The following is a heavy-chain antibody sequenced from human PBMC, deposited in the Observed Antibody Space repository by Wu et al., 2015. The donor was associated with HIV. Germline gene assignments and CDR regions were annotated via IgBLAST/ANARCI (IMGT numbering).Heavy chain of an antibody. J-gene: IGHJ1*01. Sequence: QVQLVQSGAEVKKPGSSVKVSCKASGGSFSRSGISWVRQAPGKGFEWMGRIIPNHGGANYAEKFEGRVTITADEATNTAYMDLSRLRSEDTAIYYCAREGEKRIXIEVASYAYLRNSRVQGSQVTVSS. CDR3: AREGEKRIXIEVASYAYLRNS. CDR2: IIPNHGGA. CDR1: GGSFSRSG. D-gene: IGHD3-16*01. V-gene: IGHV1-69*11.